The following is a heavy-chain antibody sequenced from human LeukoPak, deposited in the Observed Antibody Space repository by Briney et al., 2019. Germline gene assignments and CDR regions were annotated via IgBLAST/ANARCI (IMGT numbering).Heavy chain of an antibody. Sequence: ASVKVSCKASGYTFTSYDMHWVRQATGQGLEWMGIMNPNSGNTGYAQKFQGRVTMTRNTSMSTVYMGLSSLRSEDPAVYYCARAHYVGRDGYNLPLDYWGQGTLVTVSS. CDR2: MNPNSGNT. D-gene: IGHD5-24*01. CDR1: GYTFTSYD. V-gene: IGHV1-8*01. CDR3: ARAHYVGRDGYNLPLDY. J-gene: IGHJ4*02.